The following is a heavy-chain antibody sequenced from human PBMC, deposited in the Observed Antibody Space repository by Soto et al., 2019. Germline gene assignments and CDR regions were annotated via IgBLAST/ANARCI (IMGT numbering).Heavy chain of an antibody. J-gene: IGHJ6*02. V-gene: IGHV1-69-2*01. CDR3: ATDRGTGTTYYYGMDV. CDR2: VDPEDGET. D-gene: IGHD1-7*01. CDR1: GYTFTDHY. Sequence: EVPLVQSGAEVKKPGATVKIPCKVSGYTFTDHYMHWVQQAPGTGLEWMGLVDPEDGETIYAEKFQGRVTITADTSTYTAYMELSSLRSEDTAVYYCATDRGTGTTYYYGMDVWGQGTTVTVSS.